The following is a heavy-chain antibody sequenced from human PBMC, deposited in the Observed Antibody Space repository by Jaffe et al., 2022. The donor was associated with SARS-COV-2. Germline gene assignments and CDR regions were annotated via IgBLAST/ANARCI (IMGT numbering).Heavy chain of an antibody. CDR3: AREPVAGYRVDYYYGMDV. J-gene: IGHJ6*02. Sequence: QVQLVQSGAEVKKPGASVKVSCKASGYTFTSYYMHWVRQAPGQGLEWMGIINPSGGSTSYAQKFQGRVTMTRDTSTSTVYMELSSLRSEDTAVYYCAREPVAGYRVDYYYGMDVWGQGTTVTVSS. D-gene: IGHD6-19*01. CDR1: GYTFTSYY. CDR2: INPSGGST. V-gene: IGHV1-46*01.